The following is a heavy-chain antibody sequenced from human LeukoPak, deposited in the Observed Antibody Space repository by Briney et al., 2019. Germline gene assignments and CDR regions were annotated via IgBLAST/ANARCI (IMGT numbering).Heavy chain of an antibody. CDR1: GGSISSYY. Sequence: PSETLSLTCTVSGGSISSYYWSWIRQPPGKGLEWIGYIYYSGSTNYNPSLKSRVTISVDTSKNQFSLKLSSVTAADTAAYYCASLTYDFWSGYYGKGIFDYWGQGTLVTVSS. CDR3: ASLTYDFWSGYYGKGIFDY. CDR2: IYYSGST. V-gene: IGHV4-59*01. J-gene: IGHJ4*02. D-gene: IGHD3-3*01.